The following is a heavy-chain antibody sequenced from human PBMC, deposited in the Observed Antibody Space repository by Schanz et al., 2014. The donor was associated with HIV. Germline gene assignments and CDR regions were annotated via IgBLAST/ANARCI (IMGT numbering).Heavy chain of an antibody. Sequence: QVRLVQSGAEVKKPGASVTVSCKTSEKAFSDIDINWVRQVSGQGFEWMAWINPRTQNTGYAQKFQGRLSVTRDTSTRSVYMELTDLTSADTAVYFCASAGLYDKADSFDGSACDVWGQGTLVVVSA. CDR3: ASAGLYDKADSFDGSACDV. D-gene: IGHD3-9*01. CDR1: EKAFSDID. CDR2: INPRTQNT. J-gene: IGHJ4*02. V-gene: IGHV1-8*01.